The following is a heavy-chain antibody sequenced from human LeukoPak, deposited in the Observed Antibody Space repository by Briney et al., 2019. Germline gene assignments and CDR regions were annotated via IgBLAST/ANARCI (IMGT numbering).Heavy chain of an antibody. CDR2: ISYDGSNE. Sequence: PGGSLRLSCAASGFIFSMYGMHWVRQAPGKGLEWVAVISYDGSNEYYGDSVKGRFSISRDNSKNTLYLQMNSLRAEDTAVYYCAKDGVPAAIRSGYYGMDVWGQGTTVTVSS. CDR1: GFIFSMYG. CDR3: AKDGVPAAIRSGYYGMDV. J-gene: IGHJ6*02. D-gene: IGHD2-2*02. V-gene: IGHV3-30*18.